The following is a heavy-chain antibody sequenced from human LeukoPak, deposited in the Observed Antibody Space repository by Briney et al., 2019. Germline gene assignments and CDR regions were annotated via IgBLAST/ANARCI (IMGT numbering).Heavy chain of an antibody. CDR2: IYASGST. Sequence: SETLSLTCTVSGGSISSYYWCWIRQPAGKGLEWIGRIYASGSTNYNPSLKSRVTMSVDTSKNQFSLKLSSVTAADTAVYYCARDGKAGGRLDYWGQGTLVTVSS. CDR3: ARDGKAGGRLDY. J-gene: IGHJ4*02. CDR1: GGSISSYY. D-gene: IGHD4-23*01. V-gene: IGHV4-4*07.